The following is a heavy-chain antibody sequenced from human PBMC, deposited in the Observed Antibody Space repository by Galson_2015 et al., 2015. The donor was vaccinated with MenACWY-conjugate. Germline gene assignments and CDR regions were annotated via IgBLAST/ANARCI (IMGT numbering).Heavy chain of an antibody. CDR2: IYPADSDT. CDR1: GYSFRDYW. J-gene: IGHJ4*02. D-gene: IGHD3-10*01. CDR3: ATTTMVGNFDY. Sequence: QSGAEVKKPGDSLKISCKASGYSFRDYWIGWVRQMPGEGLEWMGIIYPADSDTRYSPSFQGQVTISADKSIRAAYLQWSSLKASDTAMYFCATTTMVGNFDYWGQGTLVTVSS. V-gene: IGHV5-51*03.